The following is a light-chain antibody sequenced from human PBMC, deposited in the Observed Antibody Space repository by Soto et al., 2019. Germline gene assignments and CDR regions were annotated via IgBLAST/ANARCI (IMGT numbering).Light chain of an antibody. V-gene: IGKV1-39*01. CDR3: QQSYRTPRT. Sequence: DIQMTQSPSSLSASIGDRVTITCRASQSISDYLNWYQQKPGNAPKLLIYSASTLHSGVPSRFSGSGSRTDFTLTISSLQPEDFATYYCQQSYRTPRTFGQGTKVEIK. CDR1: QSISDY. J-gene: IGKJ1*01. CDR2: SAS.